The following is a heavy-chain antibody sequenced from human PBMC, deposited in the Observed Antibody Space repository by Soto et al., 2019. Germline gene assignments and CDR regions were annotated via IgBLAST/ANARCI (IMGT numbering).Heavy chain of an antibody. J-gene: IGHJ4*02. D-gene: IGHD3-16*01. CDR3: ANSQDRGGRTTFIY. CDR2: INWKSDI. V-gene: IGHV3-9*01. Sequence: PGGSLRLSCAVPGFTFDDNAMHWVRQAPEKGLEWVSGINWKSDIGYADSVKGRFTISRDNAENSLYLQMNSLRAEDTALYYCANSQDRGGRTTFIYWGQGTQVPVS. CDR1: GFTFDDNA.